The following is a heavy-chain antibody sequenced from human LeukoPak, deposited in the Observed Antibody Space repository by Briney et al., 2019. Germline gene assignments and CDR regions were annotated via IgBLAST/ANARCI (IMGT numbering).Heavy chain of an antibody. J-gene: IGHJ4*02. D-gene: IGHD6-13*01. V-gene: IGHV4-4*07. CDR3: ARESRLYSSSWGTDY. Sequence: PSETLSLTCTVSGGSISSYYRSWIRQPAGKGLEWIGRIYTSGSTNYNPSLKSRVTMSVDTSKNQFSLKLSSVTAADTAVYYCARESRLYSSSWGTDYWGQGTLVTVSS. CDR2: IYTSGST. CDR1: GGSISSYY.